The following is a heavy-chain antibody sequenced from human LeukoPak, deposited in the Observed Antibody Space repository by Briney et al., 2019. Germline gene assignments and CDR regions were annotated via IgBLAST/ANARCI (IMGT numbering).Heavy chain of an antibody. D-gene: IGHD2-2*01. CDR2: ISGSGGST. J-gene: IGHJ3*01. CDR3: AKDLPPGSSTVDAFDV. V-gene: IGHV3-23*01. Sequence: GGSLRLSCAASGFTFSSYAMSWVRQAPGKGLEWVSAISGSGGSTYYADSVKGRFTISRDNSKNTLYLQMNSLRAEDTAVYYCAKDLPPGSSTVDAFDVWGQGTMVTVSS. CDR1: GFTFSSYA.